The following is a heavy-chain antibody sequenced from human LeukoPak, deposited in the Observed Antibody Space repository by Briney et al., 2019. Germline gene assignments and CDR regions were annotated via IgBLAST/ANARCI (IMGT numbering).Heavy chain of an antibody. J-gene: IGHJ4*02. CDR2: ISGSGGST. V-gene: IGHV3-23*01. D-gene: IGHD3-22*01. Sequence: GGSLRLSCTASGFTFGDYAMSWFRQAPGKGLEWVSAISGSGGSTYYADSVKGRFTISRDNSKNTLYLQMNSLRAEDTAVYYCAKVQRMVWGSGYTYYFDYWGQGTLVTVSS. CDR3: AKVQRMVWGSGYTYYFDY. CDR1: GFTFGDYA.